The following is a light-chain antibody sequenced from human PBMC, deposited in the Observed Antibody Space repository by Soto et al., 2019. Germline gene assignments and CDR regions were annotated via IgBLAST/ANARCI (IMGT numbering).Light chain of an antibody. Sequence: EIVLTQSPVTLSLSPWGRATLSCRASQSVSSSYLAWYQQKPGQAPRLLIYGASSRATGIPDRFSGSGSGTDFTLTISRLEPEDFAVYYCQEYDGAPITFGLGTRLEI. CDR2: GAS. CDR1: QSVSSSY. V-gene: IGKV3-20*01. CDR3: QEYDGAPIT. J-gene: IGKJ5*01.